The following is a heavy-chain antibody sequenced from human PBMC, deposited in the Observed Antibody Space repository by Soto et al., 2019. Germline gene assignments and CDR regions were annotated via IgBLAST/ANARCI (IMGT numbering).Heavy chain of an antibody. J-gene: IGHJ6*02. V-gene: IGHV4-34*01. CDR3: ARGQLVWYGDLTPYHRDMDV. CDR2: ISHDGGT. CDR1: GGSFADFY. Sequence: SETLSLTCAFYGGSFADFYWSWVRQSPGKGLEWVGEISHDGGTNYSPSLASRVSISVDTSKNQFSLHLRSVNAADTGLYYCARGQLVWYGDLTPYHRDMDVWGQGTTVT. D-gene: IGHD3-10*01.